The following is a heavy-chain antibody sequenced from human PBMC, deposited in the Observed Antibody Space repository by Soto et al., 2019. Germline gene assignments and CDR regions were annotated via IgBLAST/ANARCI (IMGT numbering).Heavy chain of an antibody. CDR3: VSQRTTVTTKAYSDY. D-gene: IGHD4-17*01. J-gene: IGHJ4*02. V-gene: IGHV4-39*01. CDR2: VYYRGRS. CDR1: GGAVTNSSYY. Sequence: SETLSLTCTVSGGAVTNSSYYWGWIRQSPGKGLEWIGSVYYRGRSYSKSSVKSRVTISVDTSKNRFSLSLNSVTASDTAVYFCVSQRTTVTTKAYSDYWGPGALVTVSS.